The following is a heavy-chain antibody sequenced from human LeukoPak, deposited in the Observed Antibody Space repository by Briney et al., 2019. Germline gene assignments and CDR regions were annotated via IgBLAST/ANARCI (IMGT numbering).Heavy chain of an antibody. V-gene: IGHV4-59*08. CDR1: GGSISSYY. J-gene: IGHJ5*02. D-gene: IGHD1-1*01. CDR3: ARQGTGIGWFDP. CDR2: IYYSGST. Sequence: PSETLSLTCTVSGGSISSYYWSWIRQPPGKGLEWIGYIYYSGSTNYNPSLKSRVTISVDTSKTQFSLKLSSVTAADTAVYYCARQGTGIGWFDPWGQGTLVTVSS.